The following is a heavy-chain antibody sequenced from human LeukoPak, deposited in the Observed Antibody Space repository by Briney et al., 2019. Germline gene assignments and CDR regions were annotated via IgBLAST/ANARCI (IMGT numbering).Heavy chain of an antibody. V-gene: IGHV4-59*01. CDR1: GGSISSYY. Sequence: PSETLSLTCTVSGGSISSYYWSWIRQPPGKGLEWIGYIYYSGSTNYNPSLKSRVTISVDTSKNQFSLKLSSVTAADTAVYYCAREKGGYYTGWFDPWGQGTLVTVSS. D-gene: IGHD3-3*01. J-gene: IGHJ5*02. CDR2: IYYSGST. CDR3: AREKGGYYTGWFDP.